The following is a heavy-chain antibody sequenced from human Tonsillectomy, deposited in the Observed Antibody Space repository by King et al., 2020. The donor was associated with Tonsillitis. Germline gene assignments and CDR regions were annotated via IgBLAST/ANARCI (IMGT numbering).Heavy chain of an antibody. V-gene: IGHV3-74*02. CDR3: ARNVYDSRGYSSDWYFDL. Sequence: VQLVESGGGLVQPGGSLRLSCAASGFTFSLYWMHWVRQAPGKGLVWVSRINSDGSSASYADSVKGRFTISRDNAKNTLYLQMNSLRAGYTAVYYCARNVYDSRGYSSDWYFDLWGRGTLVTVSS. CDR1: GFTFSLYW. J-gene: IGHJ2*01. CDR2: INSDGSSA. D-gene: IGHD3-22*01.